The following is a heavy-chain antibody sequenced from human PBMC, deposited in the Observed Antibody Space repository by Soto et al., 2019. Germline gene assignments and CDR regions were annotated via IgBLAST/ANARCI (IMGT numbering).Heavy chain of an antibody. CDR1: GGTSNNNA. CDR3: AELQGSGTYYDDDY. CDR2: IVPVFGTA. V-gene: IGHV1-69*01. Sequence: QVQLGQSGAEVKKPGSSVKVSGKASGGTSNNNANSWVRQAPGQGLEWMGGIVPVFGTANYAQKFKGRVRNASYESTRILNMELRCLRSEDKAVYYCAELQGSGTYYDDDYWGQGTLVTVSS. D-gene: IGHD3-10*01. J-gene: IGHJ4*02.